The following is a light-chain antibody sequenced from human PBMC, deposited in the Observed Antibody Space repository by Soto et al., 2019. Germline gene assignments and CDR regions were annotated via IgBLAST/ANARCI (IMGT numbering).Light chain of an antibody. J-gene: IGLJ1*01. V-gene: IGLV2-14*01. Sequence: QSALTQPASVSGSPGQSITISCTGTSSDVGGYNYVSWYQQHPGKAPKLMIYEVSNRPSGFSNRLSGSKSGNTASLTISGLQAEDEADYYCSSYTSSSTLYVFGTGTKLTVL. CDR3: SSYTSSSTLYV. CDR1: SSDVGGYNY. CDR2: EVS.